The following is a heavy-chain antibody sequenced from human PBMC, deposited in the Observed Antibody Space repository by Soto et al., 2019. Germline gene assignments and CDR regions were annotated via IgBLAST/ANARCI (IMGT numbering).Heavy chain of an antibody. CDR1: GFTFSSYA. CDR2: ISGSGGST. J-gene: IGHJ4*02. CDR3: AKGGGRLRLGELSLYLYYFDY. V-gene: IGHV3-23*01. D-gene: IGHD3-16*02. Sequence: LRLSCAASGFTFSSYAMSWVHQAPGKGLEWVSAISGSGGSTYYADSVKGRFTISRDNSKNTLYLQMNSLRAEDTAVYYCAKGGGRLRLGELSLYLYYFDYWGQGTLVTVS.